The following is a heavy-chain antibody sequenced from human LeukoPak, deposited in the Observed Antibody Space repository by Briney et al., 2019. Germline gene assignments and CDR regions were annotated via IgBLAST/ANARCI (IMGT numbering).Heavy chain of an antibody. Sequence: SQTLSLTCAVYGGSFSGYYWSWIRQPPWKGLEWIGEINHSGSTNYNPSLKSRVTISVDTSKNQFSLKLSSVTAADTAVYYCARGSRSYYECWGQGTLVTVSS. CDR3: ARGSRSYYEC. CDR1: GGSFSGYY. V-gene: IGHV4-34*01. D-gene: IGHD1-26*01. J-gene: IGHJ4*02. CDR2: INHSGST.